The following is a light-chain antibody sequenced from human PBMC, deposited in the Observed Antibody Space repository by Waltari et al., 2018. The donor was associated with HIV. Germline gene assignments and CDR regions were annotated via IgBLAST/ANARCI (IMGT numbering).Light chain of an antibody. CDR1: ALPAHF. CDR2: RSR. Sequence: YEMTQPPSVSVSPGQTARTTCSGTALPAHFGDWYQHKVVPAPSFVIVRSRERSSQVPARFSASKSGTTFTLTISGVQAEDEADYFCLSADGRGVRKFFGGGTRLTVL. CDR3: LSADGRGVRKF. V-gene: IGLV3-25*03. J-gene: IGLJ2*01.